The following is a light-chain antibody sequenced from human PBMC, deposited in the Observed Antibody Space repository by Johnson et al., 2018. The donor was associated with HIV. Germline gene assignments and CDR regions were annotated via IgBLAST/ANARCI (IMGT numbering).Light chain of an antibody. Sequence: QPVLTQPPSVSAAPGQKVTVSCSGSSSNIGNNFVSWYQQVPGTAPKLLIYDTDKRPSGIPDRFSGSKSGTSATLCISGLQTGDEADYYCGTWDNSLSAGVFGSGTKVTVL. V-gene: IGLV1-51*01. CDR2: DTD. CDR3: GTWDNSLSAGV. CDR1: SSNIGNNF. J-gene: IGLJ1*01.